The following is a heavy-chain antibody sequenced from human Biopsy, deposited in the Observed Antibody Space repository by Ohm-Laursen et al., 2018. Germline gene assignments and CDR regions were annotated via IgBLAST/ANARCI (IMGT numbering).Heavy chain of an antibody. Sequence: SETLSLTCTVSGGPLTGDYWSWIRQSPGKGLEWIGSISDTGSTNYSPSLRGRVTISVDTSKKQFSLKVSSVTPADTAVFFCARLYRLDDYWNDDPPDAFDVWGQGTMVTVSS. CDR2: ISDTGST. V-gene: IGHV4-59*01. D-gene: IGHD3-3*01. J-gene: IGHJ3*01. CDR1: GGPLTGDY. CDR3: ARLYRLDDYWNDDPPDAFDV.